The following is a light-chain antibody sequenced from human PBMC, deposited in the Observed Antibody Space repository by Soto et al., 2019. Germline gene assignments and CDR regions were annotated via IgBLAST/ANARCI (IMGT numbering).Light chain of an antibody. CDR2: GNS. V-gene: IGLV1-40*01. J-gene: IGLJ2*01. CDR3: QSFDSSLSGWV. Sequence: QSVLTQPPSVSGAPGQRVTISCTGSSSNIGAGYDVHWYQQLPGTAPKLLIYGNSNRPSGVPDRISGSKSGTSASLAISGLQAEDEADDYCQSFDSSLSGWVFGGGTKVTVL. CDR1: SSNIGAGYD.